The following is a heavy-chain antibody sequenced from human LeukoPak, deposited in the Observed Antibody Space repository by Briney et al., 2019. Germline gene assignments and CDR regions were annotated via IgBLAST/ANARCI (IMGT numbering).Heavy chain of an antibody. J-gene: IGHJ4*02. Sequence: PSETLSLTCTVSGYSISSGYYWGWIRQPPGKGLEWIGSIYHSGSTYYNPSLKSRVTISVDTSKNQFSLKLSSVTAADTAVYYCASVYSGSEDNFDYWGQGILVTVSS. CDR1: GYSISSGYY. D-gene: IGHD6-13*01. CDR2: IYHSGST. V-gene: IGHV4-38-2*02. CDR3: ASVYSGSEDNFDY.